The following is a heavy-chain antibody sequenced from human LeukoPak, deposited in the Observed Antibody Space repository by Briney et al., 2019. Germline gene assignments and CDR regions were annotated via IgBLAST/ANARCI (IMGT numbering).Heavy chain of an antibody. D-gene: IGHD2-21*02. CDR3: ARGGLYVVTARPFDY. V-gene: IGHV3-33*01. J-gene: IGHJ4*02. Sequence: GGSLRLSCAASGFTFSSYGMHWVRQAPGKGLEWVAVIWYDGSNKYYADSVKGRFTISRDNSKNTLYLQMNSLRAEDTAVYYCARGGLYVVTARPFDYWGQGTLVTVSS. CDR1: GFTFSSYG. CDR2: IWYDGSNK.